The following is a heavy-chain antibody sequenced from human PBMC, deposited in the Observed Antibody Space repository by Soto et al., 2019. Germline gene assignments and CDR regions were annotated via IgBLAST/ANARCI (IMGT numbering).Heavy chain of an antibody. D-gene: IGHD6-13*01. V-gene: IGHV4-31*03. Sequence: PSETLSLTCTVSGGSISSGGYYWSWIRQNPGKGLEWIGYIYYSGSTYYNPSLKSRVTISVDTSKNQFSLKLSSVTAADTAVYYCARSCGVEAAGSFDYLDQGTLVTVSS. CDR1: GGSISSGGYY. CDR3: ARSCGVEAAGSFDY. J-gene: IGHJ4*02. CDR2: IYYSGST.